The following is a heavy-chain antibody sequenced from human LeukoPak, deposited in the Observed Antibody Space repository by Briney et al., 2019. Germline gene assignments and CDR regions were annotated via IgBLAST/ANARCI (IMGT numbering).Heavy chain of an antibody. J-gene: IGHJ4*02. D-gene: IGHD6-13*01. Sequence: PGESLRLSCAASGFTFSDYYMSWLRQAPGKGLEWVSYISSSGSTVYYAGSVKGRFTISRDNAQNSLYLQMNSLRTEDTAVYYCAREHSSSWADYWGPGTLVTVSS. CDR2: ISSSGSTV. CDR1: GFTFSDYY. CDR3: AREHSSSWADY. V-gene: IGHV3-11*01.